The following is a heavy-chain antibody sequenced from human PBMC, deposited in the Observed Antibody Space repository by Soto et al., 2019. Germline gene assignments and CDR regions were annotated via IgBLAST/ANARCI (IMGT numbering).Heavy chain of an antibody. CDR1: GYSFTSYC. CDR3: ARRQEQLVTTDDAFDV. Sequence: GESLKISCKGSGYSFTSYCIGWVRQPPGKGLEWMGIIYPGDSDTSYSPPFQGQVTISADKSISTAYLQWSSLKAWDTAMFYCARRQEQLVTTDDAFDVWGQGTMVTVSS. V-gene: IGHV5-51*01. D-gene: IGHD6-6*01. CDR2: IYPGDSDT. J-gene: IGHJ3*01.